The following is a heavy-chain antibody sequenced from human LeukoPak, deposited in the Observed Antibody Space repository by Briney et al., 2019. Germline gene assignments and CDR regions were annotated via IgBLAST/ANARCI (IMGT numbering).Heavy chain of an antibody. V-gene: IGHV6-1*01. J-gene: IGHJ3*02. CDR1: GDSVSSNSAT. Sequence: SQTLSLTCAISGDSVSSNSATWNWIRQSPSRGLEWLGRTYYKSKWYSDYTVSVKSRITINLDTSKNQFSLQLNSVTPEDTAVYYCARVSSPWSPRDAFDIWGQGTMVTVSS. CDR2: TYYKSKWYS. CDR3: ARVSSPWSPRDAFDI. D-gene: IGHD1-26*01.